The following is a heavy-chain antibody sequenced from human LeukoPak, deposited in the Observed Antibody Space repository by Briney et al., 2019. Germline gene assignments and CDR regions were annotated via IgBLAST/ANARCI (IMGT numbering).Heavy chain of an antibody. CDR3: ARTTMVRGTYYMDS. D-gene: IGHD3-10*01. V-gene: IGHV4-59*01. CDR1: GGSINSYN. Sequence: SETLSLTCTVSGGSINSYNWSWIRQPPGKGLQWIGCIHYSGSTNYNPSLKSRVTISVDTSKNQFSLKLSSVTAADTAVYYCARTTMVRGTYYMDSWGQGTLVTVSS. J-gene: IGHJ4*02. CDR2: IHYSGST.